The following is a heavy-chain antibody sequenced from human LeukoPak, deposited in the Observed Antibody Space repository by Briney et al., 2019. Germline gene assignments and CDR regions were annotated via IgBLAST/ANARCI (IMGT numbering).Heavy chain of an antibody. J-gene: IGHJ3*02. CDR2: IYYNGST. V-gene: IGHV4-59*08. D-gene: IGHD5-12*01. Sequence: SETLSLTCTVSGGSISSYSWSWVRQPPGKGLEGIGSIYYNGSTNYNPSLKSRVTMSVDTSKNQFSLRLSSVTAADTAVYYCARHGGESIVAMILHAFDIWGQGTVVTVSS. CDR3: ARHGGESIVAMILHAFDI. CDR1: GGSISSYS.